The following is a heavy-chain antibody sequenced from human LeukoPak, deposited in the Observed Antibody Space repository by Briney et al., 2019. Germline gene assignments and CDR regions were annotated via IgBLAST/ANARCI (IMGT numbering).Heavy chain of an antibody. Sequence: GGSLRLSCAASGFTVSSNYMSWVRQAPGKGLEWVSVIYSGGSTYYADSVKGRFTISRDNSKNTLYLQMNSLRAEDTAVYYCAKDLSGPRGYYYYGMDVWGQGTTVTVSS. CDR3: AKDLSGPRGYYYYGMDV. D-gene: IGHD3-10*01. CDR1: GFTVSSNY. V-gene: IGHV3-66*01. CDR2: IYSGGST. J-gene: IGHJ6*02.